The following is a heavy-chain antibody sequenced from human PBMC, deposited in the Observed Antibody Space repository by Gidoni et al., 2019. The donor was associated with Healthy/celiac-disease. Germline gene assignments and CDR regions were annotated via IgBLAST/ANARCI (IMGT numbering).Heavy chain of an antibody. CDR3: AKSKGGITMIVVVDDAFDI. D-gene: IGHD3-22*01. CDR2: ISGSGGST. Sequence: EVQLLESGGGLVQPGGSLRLSCAASGFTFSSYAMSWVRQAPGKGLEWVSAISGSGGSTYYADSVKGRFTISRDNSKNTLYLQMNSLRAEDTAVYYCAKSKGGITMIVVVDDAFDIWGQGTMVTVSS. J-gene: IGHJ3*02. CDR1: GFTFSSYA. V-gene: IGHV3-23*01.